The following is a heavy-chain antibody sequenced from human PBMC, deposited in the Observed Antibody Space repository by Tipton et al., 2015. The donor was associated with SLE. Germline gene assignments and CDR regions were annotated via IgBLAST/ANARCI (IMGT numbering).Heavy chain of an antibody. Sequence: TLSLTCTVSGGSISSYYWSWIRQPPGKGLEWIGYIYYTGNTNYNPSLRSRVTISADTSKNQFSLKLSSVTAADTAVYYCARDGVFDFWSGYVPGGIEFWGQGTLVTVSS. D-gene: IGHD3-3*01. J-gene: IGHJ4*02. CDR2: IYYTGNT. CDR3: ARDGVFDFWSGYVPGGIEF. CDR1: GGSISSYY. V-gene: IGHV4-59*12.